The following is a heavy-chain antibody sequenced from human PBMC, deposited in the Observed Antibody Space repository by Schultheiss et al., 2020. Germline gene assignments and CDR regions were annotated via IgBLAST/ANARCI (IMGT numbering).Heavy chain of an antibody. CDR3: TGQAVAGTADY. J-gene: IGHJ4*02. Sequence: GESLKISCAASAFTFSSYGFHWVRQAPGKGLEWVAVIWYDGSNKYYADSVKGRFTISRDNSKNTLYLQMNSLRAEDTAVYYCTGQAVAGTADYWGQGTLVTVSS. CDR1: AFTFSSYG. CDR2: IWYDGSNK. D-gene: IGHD6-19*01. V-gene: IGHV3-30*02.